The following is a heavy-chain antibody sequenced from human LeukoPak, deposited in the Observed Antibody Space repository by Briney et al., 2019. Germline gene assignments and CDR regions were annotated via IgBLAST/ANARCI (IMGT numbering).Heavy chain of an antibody. D-gene: IGHD3-22*01. CDR3: ARDPSDSSGYYYVGVDY. CDR2: ISAYNGNT. Sequence: ASVKVSCKASGYTFTSYGISWVRQAPGQGLEWVGWISAYNGNTNYAQKLQGRVTMTTDTSTSTAYMELRSLRSDDTAVYYCARDPSDSSGYYYVGVDYWGQGTLVTVSS. J-gene: IGHJ4*02. CDR1: GYTFTSYG. V-gene: IGHV1-18*01.